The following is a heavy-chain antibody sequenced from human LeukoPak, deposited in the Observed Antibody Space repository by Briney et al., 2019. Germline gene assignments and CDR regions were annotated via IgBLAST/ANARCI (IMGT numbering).Heavy chain of an antibody. CDR1: GYTFTGYY. V-gene: IGHV1-2*06. CDR3: AEGRWLQPDY. Sequence: GASVMVSCRASGYTFTGYYMHWVRQAPGQGLEWMGRINPNSGDTNYAQKFQGRVTMTRDTSISTAYMELSRLRPDDTAVYYCAEGRWLQPDYWGQGTLVTVSS. D-gene: IGHD5-24*01. CDR2: INPNSGDT. J-gene: IGHJ4*02.